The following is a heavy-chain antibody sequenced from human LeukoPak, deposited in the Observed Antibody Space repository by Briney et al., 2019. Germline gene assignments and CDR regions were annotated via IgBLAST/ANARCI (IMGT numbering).Heavy chain of an antibody. CDR2: INHSGST. V-gene: IGHV4-34*01. Sequence: SETLSLTCAVYGGSFSGYYWSWIRQPPGKGLEWIGEINHSGSTNYNPSLKSRVTISVDTSKNQFSLKLSSVTAADTAVYYCAGGGSFRLRFLEWLLDYWGQGTLVTVSS. J-gene: IGHJ4*02. CDR3: AGGGSFRLRFLEWLLDY. D-gene: IGHD3-3*01. CDR1: GGSFSGYY.